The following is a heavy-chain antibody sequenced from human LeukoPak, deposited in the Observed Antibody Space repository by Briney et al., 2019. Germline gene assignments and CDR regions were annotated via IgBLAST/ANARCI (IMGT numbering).Heavy chain of an antibody. CDR3: RVGTDGPDDY. Sequence: SETLSLTCAVYGGSFSGYYWSWIRQPPGKGLEWIGEINHSGSTNYNPSLKSRVTISVDTSKNQFSLKLSSVTAADTAVYYCRVGTDGPDDYWGQGTLVTVSS. J-gene: IGHJ4*02. CDR1: GGSFSGYY. D-gene: IGHD2-8*01. V-gene: IGHV4-34*01. CDR2: INHSGST.